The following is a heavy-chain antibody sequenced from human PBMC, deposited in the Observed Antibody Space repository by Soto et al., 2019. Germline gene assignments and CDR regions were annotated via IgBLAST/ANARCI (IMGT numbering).Heavy chain of an antibody. D-gene: IGHD6-25*01. Sequence: PGGSLRLSCAASGFTFSGYGMHWVRQAPGKGLEWVALIWSDGSNENYADSVKGRFTISRDNSKSTLYLQMNSLRVDDTAVYYCARDLRKQRYLDYWGQGTPVTSPQ. CDR2: IWSDGSNE. CDR3: ARDLRKQRYLDY. V-gene: IGHV3-33*01. J-gene: IGHJ4*02. CDR1: GFTFSGYG.